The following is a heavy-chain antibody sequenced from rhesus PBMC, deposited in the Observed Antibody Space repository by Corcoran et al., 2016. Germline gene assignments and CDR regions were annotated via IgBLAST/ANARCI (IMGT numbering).Heavy chain of an antibody. CDR2: LFWGDDNK. CDR3: ARVRPQYYDYDISSRYVTRYFDL. CDR1: GFSLSTSGMG. V-gene: IGHV2S1*01. J-gene: IGHJ2*01. D-gene: IGHD3-40*01. Sequence: QVTLKESGPALVKPTQTLTLTCTFSGFSLSTSGMGWGWIRQPPGTALEWLGSLFWGDDNKYYSTSLKSRLTISKDTSKNQVVLTMTNMDPVDTATYYCARVRPQYYDYDISSRYVTRYFDLWGPGTPITISS.